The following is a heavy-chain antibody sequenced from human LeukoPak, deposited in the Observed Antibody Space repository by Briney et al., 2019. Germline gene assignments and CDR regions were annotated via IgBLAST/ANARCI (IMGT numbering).Heavy chain of an antibody. CDR3: ARADSSGWYGGDIFDY. V-gene: IGHV4-59*01. CDR1: GGSISSYY. D-gene: IGHD6-19*01. J-gene: IGHJ4*02. Sequence: SETLSLTCTVSGGSISSYYWSWSRQPPGKGLEWIGYIYYSGSTNYNPSLKSRVTISVDTSKNQFSLKLSSVTAADTAVYYCARADSSGWYGGDIFDYWGQGTLVTVSS. CDR2: IYYSGST.